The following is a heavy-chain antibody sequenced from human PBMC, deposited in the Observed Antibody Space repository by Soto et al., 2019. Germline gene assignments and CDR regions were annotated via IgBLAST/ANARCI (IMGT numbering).Heavy chain of an antibody. V-gene: IGHV3-23*01. D-gene: IGHD1-1*01. J-gene: IGHJ5*02. CDR3: AKLGNSGTGWFDP. Sequence: GSLRLSCAASGFTFKNYAMTWVRQAPGKVLEWVSSMTGSSGSTFYADSVKGRFTISRDNSKNTLFLQMSSLRAEDTAVYYCAKLGNSGTGWFDPWGQGTVVTVSS. CDR2: MTGSSGST. CDR1: GFTFKNYA.